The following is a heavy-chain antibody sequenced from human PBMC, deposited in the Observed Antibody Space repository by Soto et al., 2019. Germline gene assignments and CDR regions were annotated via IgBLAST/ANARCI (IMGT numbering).Heavy chain of an antibody. CDR3: ARDAPPPELRFLEWHNYDDNGMDV. D-gene: IGHD3-3*01. V-gene: IGHV1-18*01. Sequence: QGQVVQSGDEVKETGASVRVSCKTSGYSFTAYGISWVRQAPGQGLEWMGWIRCYNGKTKYAQKVQGRVTMTTDTSTSTAYMEVRSLRSDDTAIYYCARDAPPPELRFLEWHNYDDNGMDVWGQGTTVTVSS. CDR2: IRCYNGKT. CDR1: GYSFTAYG. J-gene: IGHJ6*02.